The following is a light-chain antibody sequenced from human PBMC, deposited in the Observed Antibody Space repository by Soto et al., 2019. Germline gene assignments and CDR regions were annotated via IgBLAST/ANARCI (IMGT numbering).Light chain of an antibody. CDR3: LLSYSGARPYV. CDR2: DTS. V-gene: IGLV7-46*01. Sequence: QAVVTQETSVTVSPGGTVTLTCGSSTGAVTSGHYPYWFQQKPGQAPRTLIYDTSNKHSWTPARFSGSLLGGKAALTLSGAQPEDEAEYYCLLSYSGARPYVFGTGTKLTVL. CDR1: TGAVTSGHY. J-gene: IGLJ1*01.